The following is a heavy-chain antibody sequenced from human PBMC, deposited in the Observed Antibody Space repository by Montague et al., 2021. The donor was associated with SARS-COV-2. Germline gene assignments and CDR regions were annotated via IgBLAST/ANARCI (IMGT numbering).Heavy chain of an antibody. D-gene: IGHD3-9*01. J-gene: IGHJ6*02. CDR1: GFSLSTSGMC. CDR3: ARMVTIFSLGGYYYYGMDV. CDR2: IXXXYYK. V-gene: IGHV2-70*01. Sequence: VKPTQTLTLTCTFSGFSLSTSGMCVSWIRQPPGKSLEWLALIXXXYYKYYSTSLKTRLTISKDTSKNQVVLTMTNMDPVDTATYYCARMVTIFSLGGYYYYGMDVWGQGTTVTVSS.